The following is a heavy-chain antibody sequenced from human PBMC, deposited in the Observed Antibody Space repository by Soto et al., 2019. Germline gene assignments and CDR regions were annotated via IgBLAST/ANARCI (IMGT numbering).Heavy chain of an antibody. J-gene: IGHJ4*02. CDR1: GFAFSDYG. Sequence: QVQLVESGGGVVQPGGHLRLSCAASGFAFSDYGMHWVRQAPGKGLAWVAVISYDQTTKSYADSVRGRFAISRDNSKNTMYLQMSGLTTDDTDVYYCAQMGRAGYYPYYIDSWGEGTPITVSS. CDR2: ISYDQTTK. CDR3: AQMGRAGYYPYYIDS. V-gene: IGHV3-30*03. D-gene: IGHD1-26*01.